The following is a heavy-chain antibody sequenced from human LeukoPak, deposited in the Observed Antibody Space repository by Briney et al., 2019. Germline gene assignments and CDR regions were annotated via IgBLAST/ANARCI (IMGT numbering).Heavy chain of an antibody. CDR2: MNPNSDDT. CDR1: GYTFTSYD. CDR3: ARLPVAYYYDSSGRWDDAFDI. Sequence: ASVKVSCKASGYTFTSYDINWVRQATGQGLEWMGRMNPNSDDTVYAQKFQGRVTMTRDTSISTAYMELSSLIFEDTAVYYCARLPVAYYYDSSGRWDDAFDIWGQGTMVTVSS. D-gene: IGHD3-22*01. J-gene: IGHJ3*02. V-gene: IGHV1-8*01.